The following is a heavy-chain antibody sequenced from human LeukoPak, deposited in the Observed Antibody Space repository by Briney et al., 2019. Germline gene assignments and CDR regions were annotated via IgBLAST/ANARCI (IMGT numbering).Heavy chain of an antibody. Sequence: ASVKVSCKASGYTFTGYYMHWVRQAPGQGLEWMGWINPNSGGTNYAQKFQGRVTMTRDTSISTAYMELSRLRSDDTAVYFCERRPQYDILTGPRGNWFDPWGQGTLVTVSS. D-gene: IGHD3-9*01. CDR1: GYTFTGYY. J-gene: IGHJ5*02. CDR2: INPNSGGT. V-gene: IGHV1-2*02. CDR3: ERRPQYDILTGPRGNWFDP.